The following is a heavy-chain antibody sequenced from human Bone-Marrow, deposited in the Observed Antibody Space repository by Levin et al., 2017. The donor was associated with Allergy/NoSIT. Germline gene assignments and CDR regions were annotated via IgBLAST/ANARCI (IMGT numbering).Heavy chain of an antibody. V-gene: IGHV3-11*05. CDR2: ISSSSSYT. Sequence: PGESLKISCAASGFTFSDYYMSWIRQAPGKGLEWVSYISSSSSYTNYADSVKGRFTISRDNAKNSLYLQMNSLRAEDTAVYYCARAIQRWEQPPFGPWGQGTLVTVSS. J-gene: IGHJ5*02. D-gene: IGHD1-26*01. CDR3: ARAIQRWEQPPFGP. CDR1: GFTFSDYY.